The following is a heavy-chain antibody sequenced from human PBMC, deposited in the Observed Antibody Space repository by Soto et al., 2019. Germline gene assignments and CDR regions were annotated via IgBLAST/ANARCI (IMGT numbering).Heavy chain of an antibody. D-gene: IGHD4-17*01. Sequence: GGSLRLSCAASGFTFSSYGMHWVRQAPGKGLEWVAVISYDGSNKYYADSVKGRFTISRDNSKNTLYLQMNSLRAEDTAVYYCARMDPSTVTIYYYYYGMDVWGQGTTVTVSS. CDR1: GFTFSSYG. CDR3: ARMDPSTVTIYYYYYGMDV. CDR2: ISYDGSNK. V-gene: IGHV3-30*03. J-gene: IGHJ6*02.